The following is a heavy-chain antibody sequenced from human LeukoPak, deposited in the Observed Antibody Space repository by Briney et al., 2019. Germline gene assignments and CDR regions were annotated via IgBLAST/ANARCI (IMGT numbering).Heavy chain of an antibody. CDR3: ARDLPEYSGYEIFDY. D-gene: IGHD5-12*01. CDR1: GGSFSGYY. V-gene: IGHV4-34*01. J-gene: IGHJ4*02. CDR2: INHSGST. Sequence: SETLSLTCAVYGGSFSGYYWSWIRQPPGKGLEWIGEINHSGSTNYNPSLKSRVTISVDTSKNQFSLKLSSVTAADTAVYYCARDLPEYSGYEIFDYWGQGTLVTVSS.